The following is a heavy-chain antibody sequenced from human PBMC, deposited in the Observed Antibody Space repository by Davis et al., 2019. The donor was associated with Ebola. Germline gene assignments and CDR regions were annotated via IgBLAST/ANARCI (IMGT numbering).Heavy chain of an antibody. CDR1: GFIFENYG. V-gene: IGHV3-23*01. Sequence: GESLKISCTASGFIFENYGMSWVRQAPEKGLEWVSSTDGGAVSTYYADSVKGRFTISRDNSKNTLYLQMNSLRAEDTDLYYCKKKGRSHGFTFFDSWGQGNSVTVSS. CDR3: KKKGRSHGFTFFDS. CDR2: TDGGAVST. D-gene: IGHD5-24*01. J-gene: IGHJ5*01.